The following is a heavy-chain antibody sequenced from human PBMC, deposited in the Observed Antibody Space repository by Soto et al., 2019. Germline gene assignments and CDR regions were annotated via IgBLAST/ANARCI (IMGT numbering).Heavy chain of an antibody. CDR1: GYSFASDS. CDR3: ARRATYYHYFDY. D-gene: IGHD3-16*01. CDR2: IYPGDSDT. V-gene: IGHV5-51*01. Sequence: PDACRKISCRASGYSFASDSVAWVRQMPGKGLEYMGIIYPGDSDTRYSPSFQGQVTISADKSTSTAYVQWSSLKASDTAMYYCARRATYYHYFDYWGQGTLVTVSS. J-gene: IGHJ4*02.